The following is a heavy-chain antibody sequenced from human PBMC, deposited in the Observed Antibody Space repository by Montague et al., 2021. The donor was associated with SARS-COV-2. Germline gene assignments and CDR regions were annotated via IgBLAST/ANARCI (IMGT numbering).Heavy chain of an antibody. Sequence: IYYSGSTYYNPSLKSRVTISVDTSKNQFSLKLSSVTAADTAVYYCASPTYYYDSSGSDAFDSWGQGKMVTVSS. D-gene: IGHD3-22*01. CDR2: IYYSGST. V-gene: IGHV4-39*01. J-gene: IGHJ3*02. CDR3: ASPTYYYDSSGSDAFDS.